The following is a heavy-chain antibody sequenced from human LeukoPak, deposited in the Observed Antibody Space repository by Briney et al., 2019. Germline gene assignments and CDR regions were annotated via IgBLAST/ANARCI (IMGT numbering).Heavy chain of an antibody. CDR3: ARELYTRDGYNSYMDV. D-gene: IGHD5-24*01. CDR2: IKKDGSEK. J-gene: IGHJ6*03. Sequence: GGSLRLSCAASGFTFSSYWMSWVRQAPGKGLEWVANIKKDGSEKYYVDSVKGRFTISRDNAKTSLYLRMNSLRAEDTAVYYCARELYTRDGYNSYMDVWGRGTTVTVSS. CDR1: GFTFSSYW. V-gene: IGHV3-7*01.